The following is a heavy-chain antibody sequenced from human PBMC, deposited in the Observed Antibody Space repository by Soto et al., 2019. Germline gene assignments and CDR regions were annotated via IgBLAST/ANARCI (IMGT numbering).Heavy chain of an antibody. D-gene: IGHD4-17*01. Sequence: MQLVESGGDLVQPGGSLKLSCVGSGYTFSDHYMDWVRQAPGKGLEWVGRIRNRGGGYITQYAASVRGRFTVSRDDSKDSLYLQMNSLKIEDTAVYYCSRGAYGHGFDMWGQGTVVTVSS. CDR3: SRGAYGHGFDM. J-gene: IGHJ3*02. CDR2: IRNRGGGYIT. V-gene: IGHV3-72*01. CDR1: GYTFSDHY.